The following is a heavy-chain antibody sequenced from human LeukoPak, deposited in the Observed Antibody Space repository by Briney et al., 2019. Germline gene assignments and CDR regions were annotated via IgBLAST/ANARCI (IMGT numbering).Heavy chain of an antibody. CDR3: TTRILTYYYDSSGYTH. Sequence: GGSLRLSCAASGFTFTNAWMSWVRQAPGKGLGWVGRIKSKTDGGTTDYAAPVKGRFTISRDDSKNTLYLQMNSLKTEDTAVYYCTTRILTYYYDSSGYTHWGQGTLVTVSS. D-gene: IGHD3-22*01. J-gene: IGHJ4*02. V-gene: IGHV3-15*01. CDR2: IKSKTDGGTT. CDR1: GFTFTNAW.